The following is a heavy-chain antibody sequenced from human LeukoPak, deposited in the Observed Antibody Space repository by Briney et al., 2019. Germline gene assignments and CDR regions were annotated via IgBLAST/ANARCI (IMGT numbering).Heavy chain of an antibody. V-gene: IGHV3-30*04. CDR1: GFTFSTYT. CDR3: ARDQAGD. D-gene: IGHD6-19*01. Sequence: GGSLRLSCAASGFTFSTYTMHWVRQTPDKRLEWVAAISYDGNNENYAESVKGRFTVSRDNSKNTLYLQMSSLSAEDTAMYYCARDQAGDWGQGTLVTVSS. J-gene: IGHJ4*02. CDR2: ISYDGNNE.